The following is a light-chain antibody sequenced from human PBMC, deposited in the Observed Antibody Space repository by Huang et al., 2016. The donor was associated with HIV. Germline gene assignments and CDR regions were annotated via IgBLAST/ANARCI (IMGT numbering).Light chain of an antibody. Sequence: DIVLTQSPATLSLSPGERATLSCRASQSVGSYLAWYQQKPGQAPRLLIYDASNRATGIPVRFSGSGSGTDFTLTISSLESEDFAVYYCQQRSNWPTFGQGTKVEIK. CDR2: DAS. CDR1: QSVGSY. CDR3: QQRSNWPT. J-gene: IGKJ1*01. V-gene: IGKV3-11*01.